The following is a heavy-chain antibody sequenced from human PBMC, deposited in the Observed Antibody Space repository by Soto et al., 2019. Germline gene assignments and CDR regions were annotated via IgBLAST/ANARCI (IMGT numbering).Heavy chain of an antibody. CDR2: IYYSGST. D-gene: IGHD3-10*01. CDR1: GGCISSYY. Sequence: NPSETLYITCTVSGGCISSYYWSWIRQPPGKGLEWIGYIYYSGSTNYNPSLKSRATISVDTSKNQFSLKLSSVTAADTAVYYCARRYGSSFDYWGQGTLVTVSS. CDR3: ARRYGSSFDY. V-gene: IGHV4-59*08. J-gene: IGHJ4*02.